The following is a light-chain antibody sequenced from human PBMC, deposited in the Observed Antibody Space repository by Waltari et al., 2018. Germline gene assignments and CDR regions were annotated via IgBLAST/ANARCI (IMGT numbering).Light chain of an antibody. V-gene: IGLV2-14*01. J-gene: IGLJ3*02. CDR2: DVF. CDR3: NSYTGSSSWV. Sequence: QSALTQPASVSGSPGQSITISCTGTSSDVGFYNYVSWYQKHPGKAPKLIIYDVFDRPSGVSNRFSGSKSGNTASLTISGLLAEDEADYYCNSYTGSSSWVFGGGTKLTVL. CDR1: SSDVGFYNY.